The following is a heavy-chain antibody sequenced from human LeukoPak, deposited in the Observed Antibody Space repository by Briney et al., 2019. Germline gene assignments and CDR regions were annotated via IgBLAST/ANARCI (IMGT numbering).Heavy chain of an antibody. J-gene: IGHJ4*02. CDR2: ISGSGGST. V-gene: IGHV3-23*01. D-gene: IGHD2-15*01. CDR3: AKGSGSCYVY. Sequence: GGSLRLSCAASGFTFSSYGMSWVRQAPGKGLEWVSAISGSGGSTYYADSVKGRFTISRDNSKNTLYLQMDSLRAEDTAVYYCAKGSGSCYVYWGQGTLVTVSS. CDR1: GFTFSSYG.